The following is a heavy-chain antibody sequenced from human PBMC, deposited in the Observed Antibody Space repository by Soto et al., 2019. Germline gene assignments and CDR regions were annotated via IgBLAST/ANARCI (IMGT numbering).Heavy chain of an antibody. V-gene: IGHV1-8*01. J-gene: IGHJ1*01. CDR3: ARGEVYQFQH. CDR2: MNLISGNT. D-gene: IGHD2-2*02. Sequence: GASVKVSCKASGYTFTSYDINWVRQATGQEHEWMGCMNLISGNTGYAQKFQGRVIMSRNTSISTAYMELSSLRSEDTAVYYCARGEVYQFQHWGQGTLVTVSS. CDR1: GYTFTSYD.